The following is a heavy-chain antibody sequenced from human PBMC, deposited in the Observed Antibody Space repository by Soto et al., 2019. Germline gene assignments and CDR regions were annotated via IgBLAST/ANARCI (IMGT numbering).Heavy chain of an antibody. Sequence: XETLSLTCTVSGGSISSSSYYWGWIRQPPGKGLEWIGGIYYSGSTYYNPSLKSRVTISVDTSKNQFSLKLSSVTAADTAVYYCARQEQRLQLGRHFDYWGQGTLVTVSS. CDR3: ARQEQRLQLGRHFDY. V-gene: IGHV4-39*01. D-gene: IGHD5-12*01. J-gene: IGHJ4*02. CDR2: IYYSGST. CDR1: GGSISSSSYY.